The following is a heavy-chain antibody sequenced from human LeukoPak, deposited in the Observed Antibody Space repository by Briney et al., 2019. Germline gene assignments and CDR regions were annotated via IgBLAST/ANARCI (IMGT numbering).Heavy chain of an antibody. CDR2: INWNGGST. V-gene: IGHV3-20*04. J-gene: IGHJ2*01. Sequence: PGVSLRLSCAASGFTFDDYGMSWVRQAPGKGLEWVSGINWNGGSTGYADSVKGRFTISRDNAKNSLYLQMNSLRAEDTTLYYCARAVRNYYDSSGINWYFDLWGRGTLVTVSS. CDR1: GFTFDDYG. D-gene: IGHD3-22*01. CDR3: ARAVRNYYDSSGINWYFDL.